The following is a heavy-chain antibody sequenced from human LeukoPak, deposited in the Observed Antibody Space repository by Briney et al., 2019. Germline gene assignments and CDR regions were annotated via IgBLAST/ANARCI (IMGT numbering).Heavy chain of an antibody. D-gene: IGHD2-2*01. CDR2: INHSGST. V-gene: IGHV4-34*01. J-gene: IGHJ6*02. CDR3: ARHYIVVVPAAKNYYYGMDV. Sequence: SETLSLTCAVYGGSFSGYYWSWIRQPPGKGLEWIGEINHSGSTNYNPSLKSRVTISVNTSKNQFSLKLSSVTAADTAVYYCARHYIVVVPAAKNYYYGMDVWGQGTTVTVSS. CDR1: GGSFSGYY.